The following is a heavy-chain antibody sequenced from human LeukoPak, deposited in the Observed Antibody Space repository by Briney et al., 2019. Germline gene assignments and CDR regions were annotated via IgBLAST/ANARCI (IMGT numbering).Heavy chain of an antibody. CDR2: MNPDGSTI. Sequence: GGSLRLSCTASGFSFSGSWMSWVRQLPGKGLEWLADMNPDGSTIVYVDSVEGRFTISRNNAKNSEYLQMDGLRAEDTAVYYCARDPLNGALDIWGQGTLVTVSS. J-gene: IGHJ3*02. CDR3: ARDPLNGALDI. CDR1: GFSFSGSW. V-gene: IGHV3-7*01.